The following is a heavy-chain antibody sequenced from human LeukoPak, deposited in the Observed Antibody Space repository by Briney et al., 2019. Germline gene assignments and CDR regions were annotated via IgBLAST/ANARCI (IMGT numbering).Heavy chain of an antibody. V-gene: IGHV3-48*01. Sequence: PGGPLRLSCAASGFTFSSYSMNGVRQAPGKGLEWLSYISNGSSTIYYADSVKGRFTISRDNAKNSLYLQMNSLRAEDTAVYYCAVLFDYWGQGTLVTVSS. CDR3: AVLFDY. CDR2: ISNGSSTI. CDR1: GFTFSSYS. J-gene: IGHJ4*02.